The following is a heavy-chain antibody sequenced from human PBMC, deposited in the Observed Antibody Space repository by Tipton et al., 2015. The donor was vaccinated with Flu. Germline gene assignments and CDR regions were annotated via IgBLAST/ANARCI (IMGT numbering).Heavy chain of an antibody. CDR3: ARRDYSNYVSDPKNWFDS. V-gene: IGHV4-38-2*01. D-gene: IGHD4-11*01. CDR2: AHHTGNT. J-gene: IGHJ5*01. CDR1: GSSIRSSNYY. Sequence: TLSLTCAVSGSSIRSSNYYWGWNRQPPGKGLEWIGNAHHTGNTYYNPSLRGRVTISVDRSKNNFSLKLTSVTAADTAVYYCARRDYSNYVSDPKNWFDSWGQGTLVTVSS.